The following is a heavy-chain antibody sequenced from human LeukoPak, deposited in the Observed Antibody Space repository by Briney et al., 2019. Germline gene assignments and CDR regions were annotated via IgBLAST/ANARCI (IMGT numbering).Heavy chain of an antibody. CDR2: INHSGST. J-gene: IGHJ6*01. D-gene: IGHD3-10*01. V-gene: IGHV4-34*01. Sequence: SETLSLTCAVYGGSLSGYYWSWIRPPPGKGLEWIGEINHSGSTNYNPSLKSRVTISVDTSKNQFSLNLSSVTAADTAVYYCARRGYGSGSYYKPTSFYYYYDVTDVWGEGTTVSISS. CDR3: ARRGYGSGSYYKPTSFYYYYDVTDV. CDR1: GGSLSGYY.